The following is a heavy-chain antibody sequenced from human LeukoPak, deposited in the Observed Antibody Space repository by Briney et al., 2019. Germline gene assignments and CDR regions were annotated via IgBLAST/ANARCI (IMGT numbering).Heavy chain of an antibody. D-gene: IGHD5-24*01. CDR3: AKDPRRVPGY. CDR1: AFTFSSYT. V-gene: IGHV3-64D*06. CDR2: ITGNGGRT. Sequence: GGSLRLSCSASAFTFSSYTMHWVRQAPGKGLEYVSGITGNGGRTHYADSVKRRFNISRDNSKNTLYLQMSSLRAEDTAVYYCAKDPRRVPGYWGQGTLVTVSS. J-gene: IGHJ4*02.